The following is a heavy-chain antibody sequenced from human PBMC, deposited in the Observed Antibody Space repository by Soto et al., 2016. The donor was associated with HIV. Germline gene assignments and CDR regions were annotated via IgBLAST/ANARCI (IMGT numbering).Heavy chain of an antibody. V-gene: IGHV1-69*04. J-gene: IGHJ4*02. D-gene: IGHD2-15*01. Sequence: QVQLVQSGAELKKPGSSVKVSCTASGGTFNNYGLNWVRQAPGQGPEWMGGIIPVLNKKHFAQKFQGRVTITADKFTTTVFMELNSLTSEDTAIYYCARDVAYCNVDGCYSSFFDSWGPGKSGHRLL. CDR1: GGTFNNYG. CDR2: IIPVLNKK. CDR3: ARDVAYCNVDGCYSSFFDS.